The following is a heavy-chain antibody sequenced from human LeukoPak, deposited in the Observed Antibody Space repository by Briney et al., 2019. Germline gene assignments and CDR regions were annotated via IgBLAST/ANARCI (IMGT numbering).Heavy chain of an antibody. D-gene: IGHD3-9*01. Sequence: SETLSLTCTVSGGSISSYYWSWIRQPPGKGLEWIGYIYYSGSTNYNPSLKSRVTMSVDTSKNQFSLKLSSVTAADTAVYYCARDYPWDYDILTGYYGPEAFDIWGQGTMVTVSS. CDR1: GGSISSYY. CDR2: IYYSGST. CDR3: ARDYPWDYDILTGYYGPEAFDI. J-gene: IGHJ3*02. V-gene: IGHV4-59*12.